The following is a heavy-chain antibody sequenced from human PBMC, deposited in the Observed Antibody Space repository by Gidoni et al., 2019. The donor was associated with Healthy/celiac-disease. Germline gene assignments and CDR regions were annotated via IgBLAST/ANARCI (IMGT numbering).Heavy chain of an antibody. CDR3: ARSYSGYEHRQPYYYYYGMDV. J-gene: IGHJ6*02. V-gene: IGHV3-33*01. Sequence: QVQLVESGGGVVQPGRSLRLSCAASGFTFSSYGMHWARQAPGKGLEWVAVIWYDGSNKYYADSVKGRFTISRDNSKNTLYLQMNSLRAEDTAVYYCARSYSGYEHRQPYYYYYGMDVWGQGTTVTVSS. CDR2: IWYDGSNK. CDR1: GFTFSSYG. D-gene: IGHD5-12*01.